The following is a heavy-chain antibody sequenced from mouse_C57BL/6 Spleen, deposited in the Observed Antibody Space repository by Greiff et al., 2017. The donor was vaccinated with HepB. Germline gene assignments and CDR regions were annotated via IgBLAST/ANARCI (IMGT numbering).Heavy chain of an antibody. Sequence: QVQLQQPGAELVKPGASVKMSCKASGYTFTSYWITWVKQRPGQGLEWIGDIYPGSGSTNYNEKFKSKATLTVDTSSSTAYMQLSSLTSEDSAVYYCARSSYYSNYWAYWGQGTLVTVAA. V-gene: IGHV1-55*01. CDR1: GYTFTSYW. CDR2: IYPGSGST. CDR3: ARSSYYSNYWAY. J-gene: IGHJ3*01. D-gene: IGHD2-5*01.